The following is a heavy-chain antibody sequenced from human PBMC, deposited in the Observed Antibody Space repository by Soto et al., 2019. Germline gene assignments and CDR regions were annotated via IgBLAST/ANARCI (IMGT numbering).Heavy chain of an antibody. J-gene: IGHJ6*03. D-gene: IGHD3-10*01. CDR2: IDKVGTDS. Sequence: EVQLVESGGGLVQPGGSLRLSCAASEFTFSGRSVHWVRQAPGQGLVWVSGIDKVGTDSTYADSVEGRFTSSRDNAKNTVYLQMNSLRVEDTAVYYCARGWFGPDVWGKGTTVTVSS. CDR3: ARGWFGPDV. CDR1: EFTFSGRS. V-gene: IGHV3-74*01.